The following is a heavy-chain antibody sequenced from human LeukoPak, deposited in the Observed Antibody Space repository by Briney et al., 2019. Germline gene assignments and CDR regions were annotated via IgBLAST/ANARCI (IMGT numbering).Heavy chain of an antibody. D-gene: IGHD2/OR15-2a*01. CDR3: ARCGSTIRGYHFMDD. CDR1: GGSISRYY. Sequence: SETLSLTCTVSGGSISRYYWSWIRQPPGKGLEWIGYTHYSGSTNYNPSLKSRVTMSVDTSKNQFSLKVTSVTAADTAVYYCARCGSTIRGYHFMDDWGKGTTVTVSS. J-gene: IGHJ6*03. V-gene: IGHV4-59*01. CDR2: THYSGST.